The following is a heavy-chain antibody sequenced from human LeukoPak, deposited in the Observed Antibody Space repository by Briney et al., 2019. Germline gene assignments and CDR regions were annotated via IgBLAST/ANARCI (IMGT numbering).Heavy chain of an antibody. CDR3: ARSQSYFCSGYELGWFDP. CDR1: GGSISSSSYY. J-gene: IGHJ5*02. V-gene: IGHV4-39*01. Sequence: PSETLSLTCTVSGGSISSSSYYWGWIRQPPGKGLEWIGSIYYSGSTYYNPSLKSRVTISVDTSKNQFSLKLSSVTAADTAVYYCARSQSYFCSGYELGWFDPWGQGTLVTVSS. CDR2: IYYSGST. D-gene: IGHD3-3*01.